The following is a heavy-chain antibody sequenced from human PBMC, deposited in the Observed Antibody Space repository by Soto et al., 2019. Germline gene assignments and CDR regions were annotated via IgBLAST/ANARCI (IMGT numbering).Heavy chain of an antibody. Sequence: QLQLQESGPGLVKPSETLSLTCTVSGGSISSSSYYWGWIRQPPGKGLEWIGSIYYSGSTYYNPSLKSRVTISVDTSKNQFSLKLSSVTAADTAVYYCARRSEGLELNWFDPWGQGTLVTVSS. CDR1: GGSISSSSYY. CDR2: IYYSGST. D-gene: IGHD1-7*01. CDR3: ARRSEGLELNWFDP. V-gene: IGHV4-39*01. J-gene: IGHJ5*02.